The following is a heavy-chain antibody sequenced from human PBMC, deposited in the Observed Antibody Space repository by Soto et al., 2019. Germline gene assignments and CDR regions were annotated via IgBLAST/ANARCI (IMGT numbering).Heavy chain of an antibody. CDR1: GFNFSSSA. CDR3: ARASMVRGIIGWFDP. Sequence: PGGSLRLSCAASGFNFSSSAMYWVRQAPGKGLEWMAVLSDDANNRYYADSVRGRFTISRDNSKNTLYLQMNSLSADDTAVYYCARASMVRGIIGWFDPWGQGTLVTVSS. D-gene: IGHD3-10*01. V-gene: IGHV3-30*14. J-gene: IGHJ5*02. CDR2: LSDDANNR.